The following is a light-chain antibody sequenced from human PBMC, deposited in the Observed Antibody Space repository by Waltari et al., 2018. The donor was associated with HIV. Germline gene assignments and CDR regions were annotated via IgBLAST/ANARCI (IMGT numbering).Light chain of an antibody. Sequence: AVTQPASVSGLPGQSTTISCTGDDSDFGLYNFVSWYQQHSGKPPRLVLYDVDSRASGISDRFSGSMSGNTASLPISGLRAEDEGHYYCASFTGDNTVIFGGGTEVTVL. J-gene: IGLJ2*01. CDR3: ASFTGDNTVI. V-gene: IGLV2-14*03. CDR1: DSDFGLYNF. CDR2: DVD.